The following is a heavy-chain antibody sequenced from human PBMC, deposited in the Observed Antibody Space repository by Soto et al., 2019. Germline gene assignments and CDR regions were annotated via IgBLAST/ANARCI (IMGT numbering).Heavy chain of an antibody. CDR1: GGTFSSYA. CDR2: INPSGGST. V-gene: IGHV1-46*01. D-gene: IGHD3-22*01. CDR3: ARNYDSSGSASDY. Sequence: ASVKVSCKASGGTFSSYAISWVRQAPGQELEWMGIINPSGGSTSYAQKLQDRVNITRDTSTSTVYIELSSLRSEDTAVYYCARNYDSSGSASDYWGQGTLVTVSS. J-gene: IGHJ4*02.